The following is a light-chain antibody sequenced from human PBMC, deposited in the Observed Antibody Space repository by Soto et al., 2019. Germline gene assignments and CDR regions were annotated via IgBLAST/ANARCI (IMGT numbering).Light chain of an antibody. CDR2: GAS. V-gene: IGKV3-15*01. CDR1: ESVSNN. CDR3: QQYSIWRT. Sequence: EIVMTQSPATLSLSPGERATLSCRASESVSNNLAWYQQKAGQAPRLLIYGASTRGTGIPARFSGSGSGTEFTLTISSLQSEDFAVYYCQQYSIWRTFGQGTKVEIK. J-gene: IGKJ1*01.